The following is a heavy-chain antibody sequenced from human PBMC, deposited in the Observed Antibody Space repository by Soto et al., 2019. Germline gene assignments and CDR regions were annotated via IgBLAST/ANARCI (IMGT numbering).Heavy chain of an antibody. CDR3: ASVGDTATGYYFDY. Sequence: DSLTISCKGSGYRFTNYWIGWVRQMPGKGLEWMGIIYLGDSDTKYSPSFQGQVTMSADKSISTAYLQWSSLTASDTAMYYCASVGDTATGYYFDYWGQGTLVTVSS. J-gene: IGHJ4*02. D-gene: IGHD5-18*01. V-gene: IGHV5-51*01. CDR2: IYLGDSDT. CDR1: GYRFTNYW.